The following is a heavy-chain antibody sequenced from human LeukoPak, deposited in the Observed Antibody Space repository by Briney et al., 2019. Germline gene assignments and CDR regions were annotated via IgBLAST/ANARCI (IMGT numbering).Heavy chain of an antibody. D-gene: IGHD1-26*01. CDR1: GFTFSGYA. V-gene: IGHV3-23*01. CDR3: AYSGSYWNRYFDY. J-gene: IGHJ4*02. Sequence: VGSLRLSCAASGFTFSGYAMSWVRQAPGKGLEWVSAISGSGGSTYYADSVKGRFTISRDNSKNTLYPQMNSLRAEDTAVYYCAYSGSYWNRYFDYWGQGTLVTVSS. CDR2: ISGSGGST.